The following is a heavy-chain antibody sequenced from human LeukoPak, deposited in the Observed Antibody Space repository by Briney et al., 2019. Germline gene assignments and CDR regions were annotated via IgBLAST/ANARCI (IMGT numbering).Heavy chain of an antibody. CDR2: HDPEVGET. CDR1: GHTLSILS. V-gene: IGHV1-24*01. D-gene: IGHD1-26*01. J-gene: IGHJ4*01. Sequence: ASVKVSCKVSGHTLSILSMHWVRQAPGKGPEWMGGHDPEVGETLYSQKFQGRLTMTEDTSTDTAYMELSSLRSDDTAVYYCVLLRERLGDFFFDFWGQGSLVTVSS. CDR3: VLLRERLGDFFFDF.